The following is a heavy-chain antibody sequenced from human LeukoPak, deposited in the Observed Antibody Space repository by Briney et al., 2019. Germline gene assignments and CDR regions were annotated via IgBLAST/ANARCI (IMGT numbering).Heavy chain of an antibody. Sequence: KTSETLSLTCTVSGGFISSYYWNWIRQPPGKGLEWIGEINHSGSTNYNPSLKSRVTISVDTSKNQFSLKLSSVTAADTAVYYCARGGGWYYMDVWGKGTTVTVSS. D-gene: IGHD4-23*01. CDR3: ARGGGWYYMDV. J-gene: IGHJ6*03. CDR1: GGFISSYY. V-gene: IGHV4-34*01. CDR2: INHSGST.